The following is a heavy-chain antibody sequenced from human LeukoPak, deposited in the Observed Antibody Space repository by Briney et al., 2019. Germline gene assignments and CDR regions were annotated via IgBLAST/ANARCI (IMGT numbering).Heavy chain of an antibody. J-gene: IGHJ4*02. CDR1: GFTFSSYA. CDR2: ISGSGGST. CDR3: ARGQLRKTAMAMSAGDY. D-gene: IGHD5-18*01. Sequence: GGSLRLSCAASGFTFSSYAMSWVRQAPGKGLEWVSAISGSGGSTYYADSVKGRFTISRDNAKNTLYLQMNSLRAEDTAVYYCARGQLRKTAMAMSAGDYWGQGTLVTVSS. V-gene: IGHV3-23*01.